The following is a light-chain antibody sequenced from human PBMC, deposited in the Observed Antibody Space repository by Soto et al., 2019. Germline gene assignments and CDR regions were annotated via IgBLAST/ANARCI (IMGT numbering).Light chain of an antibody. J-gene: IGKJ5*01. CDR2: DAS. V-gene: IGKV3-11*01. Sequence: EIVLTQSPVTLSLSPGERATLYCRASQSVSSSLAWYQQKPGQAPRLLIYDASNTATGIPARFSGSGSGTDFTLTISSLEPEDFAIYYCQQRSSSITFGQGTRLETK. CDR3: QQRSSSIT. CDR1: QSVSSS.